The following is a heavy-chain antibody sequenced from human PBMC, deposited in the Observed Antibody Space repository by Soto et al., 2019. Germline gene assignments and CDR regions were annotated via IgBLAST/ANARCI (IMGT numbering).Heavy chain of an antibody. CDR2: ISSSSSYT. CDR1: GFTFSDYY. D-gene: IGHD3-22*01. CDR3: ATGQYYYDSSGYYYS. Sequence: PGGSQRLSCAASGFTFSDYYMSWIRQAPGKGLEWVSYISSSSSYTNYADSVKGRFTISRDNAKNSLYLQMNSLRAEDTAVYYCATGQYYYDSSGYYYSWGQGTLVTVSS. J-gene: IGHJ4*02. V-gene: IGHV3-11*03.